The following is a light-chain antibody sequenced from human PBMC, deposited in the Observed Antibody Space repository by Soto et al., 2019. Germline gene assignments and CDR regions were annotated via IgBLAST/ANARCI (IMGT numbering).Light chain of an antibody. J-gene: IGKJ4*01. CDR1: QDISTL. CDR2: GAS. V-gene: IGKV1D-12*01. CDR3: QQADSCPLT. Sequence: DIQMTQSPSSVSASIGDTVTITCRASQDISTLFAWYQQKPGKAPKLLIYGASTLESGVPSRFSGRGSGTDFPLTISSLQPEDFATYFCQQADSCPLTFGGGTKVE.